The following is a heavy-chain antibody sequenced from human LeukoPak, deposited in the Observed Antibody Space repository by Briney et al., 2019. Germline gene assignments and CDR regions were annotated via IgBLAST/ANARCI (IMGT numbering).Heavy chain of an antibody. CDR3: ARDPDSSYEWGPFDP. J-gene: IGHJ5*02. D-gene: IGHD6-6*01. V-gene: IGHV6-1*01. Sequence: SQTLSLICAISGDSVSSNSASWNWIRQSPSRGLEWLGRTYYRSKWNSDYAISVQSRITINPDTSKNQFSLHLKSVTPEDTAVYYCARDPDSSYEWGPFDPWGQGTLVTVSS. CDR2: TYYRSKWNS. CDR1: GDSVSSNSAS.